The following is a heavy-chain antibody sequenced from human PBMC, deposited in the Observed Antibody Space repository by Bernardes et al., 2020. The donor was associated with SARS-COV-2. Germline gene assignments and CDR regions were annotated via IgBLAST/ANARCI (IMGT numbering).Heavy chain of an antibody. CDR3: ARQDIGAIFGVVITPAGMDV. Sequence: SETLSLTCTVSDGSISSYYWSWIRQPPGKGLEWIGYIYYSGSTNYNPSLKSRVTISVDTSKNQFSLKLSSVTAADTAVYYCARQDIGAIFGVVITPAGMDVWGQGTTVTVSS. D-gene: IGHD3-3*01. V-gene: IGHV4-59*08. CDR1: DGSISSYY. J-gene: IGHJ6*02. CDR2: IYYSGST.